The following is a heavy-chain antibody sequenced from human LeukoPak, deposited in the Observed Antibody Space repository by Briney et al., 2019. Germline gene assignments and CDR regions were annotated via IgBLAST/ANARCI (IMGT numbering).Heavy chain of an antibody. CDR1: SGSISSSSYY. Sequence: SETLSLTCTVSSGSISSSSYYWGWIRQPPGKGLEWIGSIYYSGSTYYNPSLKSRVTISVDTSKNQFSLKLSSVTAADTAVYYCARTDGSGTSGYYFDYWGQGTLVTVSS. D-gene: IGHD3-10*01. V-gene: IGHV4-39*07. J-gene: IGHJ4*02. CDR2: IYYSGST. CDR3: ARTDGSGTSGYYFDY.